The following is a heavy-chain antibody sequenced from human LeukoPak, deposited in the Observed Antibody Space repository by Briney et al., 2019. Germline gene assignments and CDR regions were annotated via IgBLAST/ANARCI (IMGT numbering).Heavy chain of an antibody. CDR2: INPNGGGT. D-gene: IGHD2-21*02. CDR1: GYTFTGYY. V-gene: IGHV1-2*02. J-gene: IGHJ6*03. CDR3: ARDGRGVTYYYAHYYMDV. Sequence: ASVKVSCKASGYTFTGYYMHWVRQAPGQGLEWMGWINPNGGGTNYAQKFQGRVTMTRDTSISTAYMELSRLRSDDTAVYYCARDGRGVTYYYAHYYMDVWGKGTTVSVSS.